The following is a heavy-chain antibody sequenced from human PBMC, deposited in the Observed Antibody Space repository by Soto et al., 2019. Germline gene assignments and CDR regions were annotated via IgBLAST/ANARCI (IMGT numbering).Heavy chain of an antibody. D-gene: IGHD6-19*01. Sequence: SETLSLTCTVSGGSIGRYYWSWIRQPPGKGLEWIGYIYYSGSTNYNPSLKSRLTISVDTSKNQFSLKLSSVSAADTAVYYCAREGSGWSGVFDYWGQGTLVTVSS. CDR1: GGSIGRYY. CDR3: AREGSGWSGVFDY. V-gene: IGHV4-59*01. J-gene: IGHJ4*02. CDR2: IYYSGST.